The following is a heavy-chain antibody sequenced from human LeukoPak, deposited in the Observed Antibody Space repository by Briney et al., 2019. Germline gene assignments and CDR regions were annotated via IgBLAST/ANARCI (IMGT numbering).Heavy chain of an antibody. CDR1: GGTFSSYA. Sequence: GASVKVSCKASGGTFSSYAISWVRQAPGQGLEWMGGIIPIFGTANYAQKFQGRVTITADESTSTAYMELSSLRSEDTAVYYCARSDSSGPLIPLFDYWGQGTLVTVSS. D-gene: IGHD6-19*01. CDR2: IIPIFGTA. CDR3: ARSDSSGPLIPLFDY. V-gene: IGHV1-69*13. J-gene: IGHJ4*02.